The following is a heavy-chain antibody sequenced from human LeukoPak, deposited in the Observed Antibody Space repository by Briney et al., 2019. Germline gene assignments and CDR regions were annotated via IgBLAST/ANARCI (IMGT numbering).Heavy chain of an antibody. CDR2: IRSKPNSYAT. V-gene: IGHV3-73*01. CDR1: GFTFSGSA. CDR3: TRHDNYYDISGPSH. D-gene: IGHD3-22*01. Sequence: HPGESLRLSCAASGFTFSGSAMHWVRQASGKGLEWVGRIRSKPNSYATAYAASVKGRFTISRDDSKNTAFLQMKSLKTEDTAVYYCTRHDNYYDISGPSHWGQGTLVTVSS. J-gene: IGHJ4*02.